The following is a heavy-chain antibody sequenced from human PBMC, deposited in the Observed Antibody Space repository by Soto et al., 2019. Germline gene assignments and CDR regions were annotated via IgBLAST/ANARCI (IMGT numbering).Heavy chain of an antibody. Sequence: VASVKVSCKVSGYTLTELSMHWVRQAPGKGLEWMGGFDPEDGETIYAQKFQGRVTMTEDTSTDTAYMELSSLRSEDTAVYYCATADYDSSGYYYAYWGQGTLVTVSS. CDR2: FDPEDGET. D-gene: IGHD3-22*01. J-gene: IGHJ4*02. V-gene: IGHV1-24*01. CDR1: GYTLTELS. CDR3: ATADYDSSGYYYAY.